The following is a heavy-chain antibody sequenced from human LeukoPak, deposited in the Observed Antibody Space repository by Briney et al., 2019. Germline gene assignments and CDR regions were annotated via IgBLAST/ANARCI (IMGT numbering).Heavy chain of an antibody. J-gene: IGHJ4*02. CDR3: AKSMRWLQSQIDY. CDR2: ISGSGGST. D-gene: IGHD5-24*01. Sequence: GGSLRLSCVASGFTFSSYAMSWVRQAPGKGLEWISAISGSGGSTYYADSVEGRFTISRDNSKNTLYLQMNSLRAEDTAVYYCAKSMRWLQSQIDYWGQGTLVTVSS. V-gene: IGHV3-23*01. CDR1: GFTFSSYA.